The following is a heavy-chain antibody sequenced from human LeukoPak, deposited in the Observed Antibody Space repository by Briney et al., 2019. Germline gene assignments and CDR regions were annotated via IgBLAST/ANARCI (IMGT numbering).Heavy chain of an antibody. CDR1: GGSMSSYY. D-gene: IGHD3-22*01. Sequence: TPSETLSLTCTVSGGSMSSYYWSWIRQPPGKGLEWIGYIYYSGSTKYNPSLKSRVTISVDTSKNQFSLKLSSVTAADTAVYYCARGKTYYDISKDAFDIWGQGTMVTVSS. V-gene: IGHV4-59*08. CDR2: IYYSGST. J-gene: IGHJ3*02. CDR3: ARGKTYYDISKDAFDI.